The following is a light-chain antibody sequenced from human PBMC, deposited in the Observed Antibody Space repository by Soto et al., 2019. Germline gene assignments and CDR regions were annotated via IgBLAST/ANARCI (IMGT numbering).Light chain of an antibody. J-gene: IGKJ4*01. CDR3: QQYNNWPPPLT. CDR2: GAS. V-gene: IGKV3-15*01. CDR1: QSVSSN. Sequence: EIVMTQSPATLSVSPGERATLSCRASQSVSSNLAWYQQKPGQAPRLLLYGASTRATGIPARFSGSGPGTEFTLTISSLQSEDFAVYYCQQYNNWPPPLTFGGGTKVEI.